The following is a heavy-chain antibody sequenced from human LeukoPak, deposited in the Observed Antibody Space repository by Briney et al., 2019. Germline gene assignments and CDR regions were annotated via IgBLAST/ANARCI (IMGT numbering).Heavy chain of an antibody. D-gene: IGHD6-13*01. CDR3: ARLAAAVYFDY. Sequence: SETLSLTCTVSGGSISSSGYYWGWIRQSPGKRLEWIGSIYHSGSTYYNPSLKSRVTISVDTSKNQFSLQLRSVTAADTAVYYCARLAAAVYFDYWGQGTLVTVSS. CDR2: IYHSGST. J-gene: IGHJ4*02. CDR1: GGSISSSGYY. V-gene: IGHV4-39*07.